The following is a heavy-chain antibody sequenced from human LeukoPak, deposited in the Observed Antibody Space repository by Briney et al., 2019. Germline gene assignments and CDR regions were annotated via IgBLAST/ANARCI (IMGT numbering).Heavy chain of an antibody. V-gene: IGHV1-69*05. CDR3: AIIAGNWFDP. CDR2: IIPIFGTA. D-gene: IGHD6-13*01. Sequence: GASVKVSCKASGGTFSSYAISWVRQAPGQGLEWMGGIIPIFGTANYAQKFQGRVTITTDESTSTAYMELSSLRSEDTAVYYCAIIAGNWFDPWGQGTLVTASS. J-gene: IGHJ5*02. CDR1: GGTFSSYA.